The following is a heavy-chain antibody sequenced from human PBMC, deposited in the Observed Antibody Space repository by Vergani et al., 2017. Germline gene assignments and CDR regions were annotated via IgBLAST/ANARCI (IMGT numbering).Heavy chain of an antibody. Sequence: QVQLQQWGAGLLKPSETLSLTCTVYGGSFSGYYWSWIRQPPGKGLEWIGEINHSGSTNYNPSLKSRVTISIDTSKNQFSLKLNSVTAAGTAVYYCAVAAAGRGDFDYWGQGTLVTVSS. D-gene: IGHD6-13*01. CDR2: INHSGST. J-gene: IGHJ4*02. CDR1: GGSFSGYY. V-gene: IGHV4-34*01. CDR3: AVAAAGRGDFDY.